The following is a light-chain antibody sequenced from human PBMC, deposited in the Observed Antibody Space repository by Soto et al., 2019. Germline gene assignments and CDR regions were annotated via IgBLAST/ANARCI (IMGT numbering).Light chain of an antibody. V-gene: IGKV3-11*01. CDR1: QSVGRY. Sequence: EIVLTQSPATLSLSPGEGATLSCRASQSVGRYLAWYQQKPGQAPRLLIYDASNRATGIPARFSGSGSGTECTFTISSLEPEDFALYYCQQRSSWPRTFGRGTKVEIK. CDR2: DAS. J-gene: IGKJ1*01. CDR3: QQRSSWPRT.